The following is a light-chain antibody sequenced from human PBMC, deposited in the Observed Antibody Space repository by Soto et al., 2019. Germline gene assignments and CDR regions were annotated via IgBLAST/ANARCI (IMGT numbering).Light chain of an antibody. CDR1: SSNIGAGYD. V-gene: IGLV1-40*01. Sequence: QSVLTQPPSVSGAPGQRVTISCTGSSSNIGAGYDVHWYQQLPGTAPKLLIYGNSNRPSGVPDRFSGSKSGTSASRAITGLQAEDEADYYCQSYDSSLSGCVVFGGGTKLTVL. CDR2: GNS. J-gene: IGLJ2*01. CDR3: QSYDSSLSGCVV.